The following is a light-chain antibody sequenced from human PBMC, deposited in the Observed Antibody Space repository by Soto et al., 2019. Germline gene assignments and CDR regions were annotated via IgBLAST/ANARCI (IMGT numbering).Light chain of an antibody. CDR2: EVT. V-gene: IGLV2-8*01. CDR1: SSDVGGYNY. Sequence: QSALTQPPSASGSTGQSVTISCTGTSSDVGGYNYVSWYQHHPGKAPKRMMYEVTKRPSGVPDRFSGSKSGNTASLAVSGLKAEDEADYYCSSYAGSNNVVFGGGTKLTVL. CDR3: SSYAGSNNVV. J-gene: IGLJ2*01.